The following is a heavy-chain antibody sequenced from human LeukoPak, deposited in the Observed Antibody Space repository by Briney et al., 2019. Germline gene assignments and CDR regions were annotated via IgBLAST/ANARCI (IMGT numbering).Heavy chain of an antibody. Sequence: PVASVKVSCKASGYTFTGYYMHWVRQAPGQGLEWMGRINPNSGGTNYAQKFQGRVTMTRDTSISTAYMELSRLRSDDTAVYYCARDLPSDTALILDYWGQGTLVTVSS. D-gene: IGHD5-18*01. J-gene: IGHJ4*02. CDR1: GYTFTGYY. V-gene: IGHV1-2*06. CDR2: INPNSGGT. CDR3: ARDLPSDTALILDY.